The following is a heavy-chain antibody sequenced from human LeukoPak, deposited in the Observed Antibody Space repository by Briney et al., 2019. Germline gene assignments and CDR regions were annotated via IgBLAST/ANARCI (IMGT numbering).Heavy chain of an antibody. Sequence: GGSLRLSCAASVFTFSSYGVHWVRQAPGKGLEWGAFIRFERSNIYYADAVRGRFIICRDNSENTLYLQINSLRPEDTAVYYCERDNGLGVNWNPFDYWGQGTLVTVSS. V-gene: IGHV3-30*02. D-gene: IGHD1-1*01. CDR1: VFTFSSYG. J-gene: IGHJ4*02. CDR3: ERDNGLGVNWNPFDY. CDR2: IRFERSNI.